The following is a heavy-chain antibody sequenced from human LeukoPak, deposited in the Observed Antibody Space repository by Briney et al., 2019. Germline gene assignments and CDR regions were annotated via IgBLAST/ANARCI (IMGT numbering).Heavy chain of an antibody. CDR2: ISSSGNT. CDR3: VKGRISEDGLDF. D-gene: IGHD6-13*01. CDR1: GFTFSRYA. J-gene: IGHJ4*02. V-gene: IGHV3-23*01. Sequence: GGSLRLSCAASGFTFSRYAMTWVRQTPGKGLDWVSSISSSGNTYYAASSKGRLTISSDNSYNMLFLLQISRRSEDTAVYYCVKGRISEDGLDFWGQGTLVTVSS.